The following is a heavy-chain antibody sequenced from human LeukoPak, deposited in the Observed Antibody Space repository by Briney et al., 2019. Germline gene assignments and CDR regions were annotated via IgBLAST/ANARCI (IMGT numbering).Heavy chain of an antibody. V-gene: IGHV3-23*01. CDR1: GFTFSSYA. CDR2: ISSSGGST. J-gene: IGHJ3*02. Sequence: GGSLRLSCAASGFTFSSYAMSWVRQAPGKGLEWVSAISSSGGSTYYADSVKGRFTISRDNSKNTLYLQMNSLIAEDTAVYYCARSLGAIYSAIDIWGQGTMVTVSS. CDR3: ARSLGAIYSAIDI. D-gene: IGHD1-26*01.